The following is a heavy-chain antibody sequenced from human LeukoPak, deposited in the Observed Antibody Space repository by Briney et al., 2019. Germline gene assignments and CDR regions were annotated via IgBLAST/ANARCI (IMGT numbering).Heavy chain of an antibody. D-gene: IGHD3-9*01. CDR3: ARGPGYDILTGYPREEYYYYMDV. V-gene: IGHV4-34*01. CDR2: INHSGST. Sequence: PSETLSLTCAVYGGSFSGYYWSWIRQPPGKGLEWIGEINHSGSTNYNPSLKSRVTISVDTSKNQFSLKLSSVTAADTAVYYCARGPGYDILTGYPREEYYYYMDVWGKGTTVTVSS. CDR1: GGSFSGYY. J-gene: IGHJ6*03.